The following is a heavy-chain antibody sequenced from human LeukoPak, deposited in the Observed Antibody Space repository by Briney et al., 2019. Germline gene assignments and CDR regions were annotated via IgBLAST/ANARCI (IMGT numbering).Heavy chain of an antibody. D-gene: IGHD4-17*01. CDR1: GYSISSGYY. CDR3: ARHGYGDYEDWFDP. CDR2: IYTSGST. J-gene: IGHJ5*02. Sequence: SETLSLTCTVSGYSISSGYYWGWIRQPPGKGLEWIGRIYTSGSTNYNPSLKSRVTMSVDTSKNQFSLKLSSVTAADTAVYYCARHGYGDYEDWFDPWGQGTLVTVSS. V-gene: IGHV4-38-2*02.